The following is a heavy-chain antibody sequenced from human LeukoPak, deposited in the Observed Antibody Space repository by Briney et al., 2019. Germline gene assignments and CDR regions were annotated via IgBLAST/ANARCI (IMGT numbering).Heavy chain of an antibody. V-gene: IGHV1-46*01. CDR1: GYTFTRYY. CDR2: INPTGGDT. Sequence: ASVKVSCKASGYTFTRYYMHWVRQAPGQGLEWMGIINPTGGDTTYAQKFQGRVTMTRDTSTSTVYMEMSSLRSEDAAVYYCARDRGGGGTKWGQGTLVTVSS. CDR3: ARDRGGGGTK. J-gene: IGHJ4*02. D-gene: IGHD2-15*01.